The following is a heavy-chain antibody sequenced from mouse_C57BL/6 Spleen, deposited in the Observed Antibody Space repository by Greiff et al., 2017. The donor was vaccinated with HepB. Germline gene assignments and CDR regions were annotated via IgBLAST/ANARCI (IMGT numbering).Heavy chain of an antibody. CDR1: GYTFTSSW. Sequence: VQLQQPGAELVKPGASVKMSCQASGYTFTSSWITWVKQRPGQGLEWIGDIYPGSGSTNYNEKFKSKATLTVDTSSSTAYMQLSSLTAEDSAVYYGARRGTGTAWFAYWGQGTLVTVSA. D-gene: IGHD3-3*01. CDR2: IYPGSGST. V-gene: IGHV1-55*01. CDR3: ARRGTGTAWFAY. J-gene: IGHJ3*01.